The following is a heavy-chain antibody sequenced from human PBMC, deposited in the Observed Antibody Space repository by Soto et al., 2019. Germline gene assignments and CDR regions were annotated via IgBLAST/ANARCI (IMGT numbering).Heavy chain of an antibody. CDR3: ARGLSSGATQAAFDI. V-gene: IGHV4-59*01. CDR2: IYYSGST. J-gene: IGHJ3*02. Sequence: ETLSLTCTVSGGSISSYYWSWIRQPPGKGLEWIGYIYYSGSTNYNPSLKSRVTISVDTSKNQFSLKLSSVTTADTAVYYCARGLSSGATQAAFDIWGQGTMVTVSS. D-gene: IGHD3-16*01. CDR1: GGSISSYY.